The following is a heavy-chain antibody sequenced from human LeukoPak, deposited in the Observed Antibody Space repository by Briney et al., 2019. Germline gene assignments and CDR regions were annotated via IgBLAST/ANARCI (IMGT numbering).Heavy chain of an antibody. Sequence: SETLSLACTVSGGSISSYYWSWIRQPPGKGLEWIGYIYYSGSTKYNTSLKSRVTISVDTSKNQFSLKLSSVTAADTAVYYCARVLNCSGGSCYLFILDYWGQGTLVTVSS. V-gene: IGHV4-59*01. D-gene: IGHD2-15*01. J-gene: IGHJ4*02. CDR2: IYYSGST. CDR1: GGSISSYY. CDR3: ARVLNCSGGSCYLFILDY.